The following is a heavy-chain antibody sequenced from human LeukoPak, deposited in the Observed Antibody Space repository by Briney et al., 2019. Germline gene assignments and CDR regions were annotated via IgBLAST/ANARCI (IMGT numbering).Heavy chain of an antibody. CDR2: IYYSGST. CDR3: ARARVRGTPDYFDY. CDR1: GGSISSGDYY. V-gene: IGHV4-30-4*01. Sequence: PSETLSLTCTVSGGSISSGDYYWSWIRQPPGKGLEWIGYIYYSGSTNYNPSLKSRVTISVDTSKNQFSLKLSSVTAADTAVYYCARARVRGTPDYFDYWGQGTLVTVSS. J-gene: IGHJ4*02.